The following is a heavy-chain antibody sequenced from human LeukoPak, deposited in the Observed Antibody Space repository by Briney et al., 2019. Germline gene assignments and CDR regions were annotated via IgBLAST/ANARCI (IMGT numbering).Heavy chain of an antibody. CDR1: GGSISSYY. Sequence: PSETLSLTCTLSGGSISSYYWSWIRQPPGKGLEWIGYIYYSGSTNYNPSLKSRVTISVDTSKNQFSLKLSSVTAADTAVYYCARGSGYSYGYDAFDIWGQGTIVTVSS. CDR3: ARGSGYSYGYDAFDI. D-gene: IGHD5-18*01. J-gene: IGHJ3*02. V-gene: IGHV4-59*01. CDR2: IYYSGST.